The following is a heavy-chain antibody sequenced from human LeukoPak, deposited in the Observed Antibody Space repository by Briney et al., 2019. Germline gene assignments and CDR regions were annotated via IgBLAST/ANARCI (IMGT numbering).Heavy chain of an antibody. D-gene: IGHD5-24*01. Sequence: ASVKVSCKASGGTFSSYAISWVRQAPGQGLEWMGRIIPIFGTANYAQKFQGRVTITTDESTSTAYMELSSLRSEDTAVYYCARVGGIERWLQLGAFDIWGQGTMVTVSP. J-gene: IGHJ3*02. CDR1: GGTFSSYA. CDR3: ARVGGIERWLQLGAFDI. CDR2: IIPIFGTA. V-gene: IGHV1-69*05.